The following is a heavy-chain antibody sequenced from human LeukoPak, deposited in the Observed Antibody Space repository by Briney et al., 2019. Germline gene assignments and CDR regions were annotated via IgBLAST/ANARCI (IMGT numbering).Heavy chain of an antibody. D-gene: IGHD1-26*01. Sequence: ASVKVSCKATGDTFSSYAISWVRQAPGQGLEWMGGIIPIFGTANYAQKFQGRVTITADESTSTAYMELSSLRSEDTAVYYCARGKYSGSYEIYYWGQGTLVTVSS. J-gene: IGHJ4*02. CDR1: GDTFSSYA. CDR2: IIPIFGTA. CDR3: ARGKYSGSYEIYY. V-gene: IGHV1-69*01.